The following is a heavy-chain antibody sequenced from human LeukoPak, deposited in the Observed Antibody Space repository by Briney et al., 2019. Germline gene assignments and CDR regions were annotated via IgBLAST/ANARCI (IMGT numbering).Heavy chain of an antibody. J-gene: IGHJ5*02. D-gene: IGHD2-2*01. V-gene: IGHV4-38-2*01. CDR2: IYHSGST. Sequence: SETLSFTCAASGYSISSGYYWGWIRQPPGKGLEWIGSIYHSGSTYYNPSLKSRVTISVDTSKNQFSLKLSSVTAADTAVYYCARGEVVVVPAAIRFDPWGQGTLVTVSS. CDR3: ARGEVVVVPAAIRFDP. CDR1: GYSISSGYY.